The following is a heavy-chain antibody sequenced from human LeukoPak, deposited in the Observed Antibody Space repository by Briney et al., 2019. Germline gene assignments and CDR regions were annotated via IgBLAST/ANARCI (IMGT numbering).Heavy chain of an antibody. CDR1: GFTFSSYS. Sequence: GGSLRLSRAASGFTFSSYSMNWVRQAPGKGLEWVSSISSSSSYIYYADSVKGRFTISRDNAKNSLYLQMNSLRAEDTAVYYCARAYGSGSLIPDYWGQGTLVTVSS. CDR2: ISSSSSYI. D-gene: IGHD3-10*01. J-gene: IGHJ4*02. V-gene: IGHV3-21*01. CDR3: ARAYGSGSLIPDY.